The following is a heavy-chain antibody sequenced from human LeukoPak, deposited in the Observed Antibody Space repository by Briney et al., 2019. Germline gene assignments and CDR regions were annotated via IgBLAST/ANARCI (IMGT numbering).Heavy chain of an antibody. CDR2: LKSDGRST. V-gene: IGHV3-74*01. D-gene: IGHD4-11*01. CDR1: GFTFSSHW. Sequence: GGSLRLSCAASGFTFSSHWMHWVRQAPGKGLVWVSRLKSDGRSTSYADSVKGRFTISRDNAKNTLYLQMNSLRAEDTAVYYCARERSMTTVTTRYYFDYWGQGTLVTVSS. J-gene: IGHJ4*02. CDR3: ARERSMTTVTTRYYFDY.